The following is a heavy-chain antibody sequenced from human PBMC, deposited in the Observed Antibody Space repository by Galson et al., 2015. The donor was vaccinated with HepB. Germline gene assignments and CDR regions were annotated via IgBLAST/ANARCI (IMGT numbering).Heavy chain of an antibody. Sequence: SLRLSCAASGFTFSSHWSHWVRQAPGKGLVWVSRINSDASVTSYAGSVKGRFTISRDTAKNTVYLQMNSLRVEDTAVYYCASRYDFHPPWGQGTLVTVSS. CDR1: GFTFSSHW. V-gene: IGHV3-74*01. D-gene: IGHD3-3*01. CDR2: INSDASVT. J-gene: IGHJ5*02. CDR3: ASRYDFHPP.